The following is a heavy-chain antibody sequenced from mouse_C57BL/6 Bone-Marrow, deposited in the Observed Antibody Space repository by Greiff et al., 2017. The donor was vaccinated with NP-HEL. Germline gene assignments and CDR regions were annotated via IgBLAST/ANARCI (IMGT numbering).Heavy chain of an antibody. D-gene: IGHD1-1*01. J-gene: IGHJ3*01. CDR3: ARGLLLRSLGFAY. Sequence: GLEWIGRIDPNSGGTKYNEKFKSKATLTVDKPSSTAYMQLSSLTSEDSAVYYCARGLLLRSLGFAYWGQGTLVTVSA. CDR2: IDPNSGGT. V-gene: IGHV1-72*01.